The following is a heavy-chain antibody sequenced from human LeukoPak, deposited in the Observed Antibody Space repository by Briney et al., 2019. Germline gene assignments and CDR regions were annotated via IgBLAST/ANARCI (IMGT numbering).Heavy chain of an antibody. Sequence: PGGSLRLSCAASEFSFSNYWMNWVRQAPGKGLEWVANINQDGSEKYYVDSVKGRFTISRDNAENSLFLQMNSLRAEDTAVYYCARPYSGYDSGMDVWGQGTTVTVSS. V-gene: IGHV3-7*01. CDR3: ARPYSGYDSGMDV. CDR2: INQDGSEK. J-gene: IGHJ6*02. D-gene: IGHD5-12*01. CDR1: EFSFSNYW.